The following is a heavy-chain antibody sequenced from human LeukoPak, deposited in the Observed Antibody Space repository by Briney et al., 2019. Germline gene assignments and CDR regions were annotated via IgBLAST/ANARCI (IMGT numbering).Heavy chain of an antibody. V-gene: IGHV3-23*01. CDR1: GFTLSTYA. J-gene: IGHJ5*02. CDR2: ISAGGGST. CDR3: AKSPRSAADTWFDP. Sequence: GGSLRLSCADSGFTLSTYAMNWVRQAPGKGLEWVSGISAGGGSTYYADSVKGRFTISRDNSKNTLYLQMNSLTVEDTAVYYCAKSPRSAADTWFDPWGQGTLVTVSS. D-gene: IGHD6-13*01.